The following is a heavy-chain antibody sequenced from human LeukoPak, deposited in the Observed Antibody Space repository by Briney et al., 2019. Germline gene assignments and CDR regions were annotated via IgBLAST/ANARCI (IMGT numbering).Heavy chain of an antibody. J-gene: IGHJ1*01. V-gene: IGHV3-66*01. Sequence: GGSLRLSCAASGLTISNNFMGRVRQAPGKGLEWVSLIYSGGSTYSADSVKGRFTISRDNSKNTLHLQMNSLRVEDTAVYYCARDTDYYGSGRHGYFDHWGQGTLVTVSS. CDR3: ARDTDYYGSGRHGYFDH. CDR2: IYSGGST. D-gene: IGHD3-10*01. CDR1: GLTISNNF.